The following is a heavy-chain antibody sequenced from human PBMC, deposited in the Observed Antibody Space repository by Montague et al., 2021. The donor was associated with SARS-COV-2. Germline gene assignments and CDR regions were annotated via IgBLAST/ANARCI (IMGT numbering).Heavy chain of an antibody. V-gene: IGHV4-59*03. CDR1: GGSISSYY. Sequence: SETLSLTCAVSGGSISSYYWSWIRQTPGKGLEWIGYIYYDGSTNYNPSLKSRVTMSVDSSRNQFSLRLSSVTAADTAVYYCARYGNYFDHWGQGTLVTVSS. D-gene: IGHD3-16*01. CDR3: ARYGNYFDH. CDR2: IYYDGST. J-gene: IGHJ4*02.